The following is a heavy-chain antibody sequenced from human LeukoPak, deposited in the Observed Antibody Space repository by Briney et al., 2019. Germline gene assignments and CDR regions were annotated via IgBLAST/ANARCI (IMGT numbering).Heavy chain of an antibody. J-gene: IGHJ6*02. V-gene: IGHV3-33*01. CDR2: IWDDGSNK. CDR3: ARDGGYCSSTSCYYYYYGMDV. CDR1: GFTFSSYG. Sequence: GGSLRLSCAASGFTFSSYGMHWVRQAPGRGLEGVAVIWDDGSNKDYADSAKGRFTISRENSKNTLYLKMNSLRAEDTAVYYCARDGGYCSSTSCYYYYYGMDVWGQGTTVTVSS. D-gene: IGHD2-2*01.